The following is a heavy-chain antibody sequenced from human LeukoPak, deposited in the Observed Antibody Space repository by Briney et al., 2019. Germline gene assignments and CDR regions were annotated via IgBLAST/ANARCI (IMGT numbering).Heavy chain of an antibody. CDR2: NNGDGSAT. V-gene: IGHV3-74*01. J-gene: IGHJ5*02. CDR3: AKCSTSAYTTGWCNWIDP. D-gene: IGHD6-19*01. CDR1: GFSLSGYW. Sequence: GGSLRLSCVASGFSLSGYWMYWVRQAPGKGLMYISRNNGDGSATNYADVVKGRFTVSRDNVKNTLYLQMNSLRADDTAVYYCAKCSTSAYTTGWCNWIDPWGQGTLVTVSS.